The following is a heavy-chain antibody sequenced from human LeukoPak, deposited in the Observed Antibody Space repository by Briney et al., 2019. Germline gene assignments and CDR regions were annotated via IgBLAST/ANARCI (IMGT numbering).Heavy chain of an antibody. CDR2: IYYSGST. Sequence: PSETLSLTCTVSGGTISSHYWSWIRQPPGKGLEWIGDIYYSGSTNYNPSLESRVTISVDTSKNQFSLKLSSVTAADTAVYYCARGLQGYDSSGYFRYYYYYYMDVWGKGTTVTVSS. V-gene: IGHV4-59*11. D-gene: IGHD3-22*01. CDR3: ARGLQGYDSSGYFRYYYYYYMDV. CDR1: GGTISSHY. J-gene: IGHJ6*03.